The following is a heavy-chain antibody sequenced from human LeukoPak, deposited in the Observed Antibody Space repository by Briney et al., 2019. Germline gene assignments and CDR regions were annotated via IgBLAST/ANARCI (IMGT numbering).Heavy chain of an antibody. Sequence: TGGSLRLSCAASGFTFSSYAMTWVRQAPGKGLEWVSGIGGSSGKIFYADSVKGRFTISRDNSKNTLYLQMNTLRAEDTAVYFCAKQPYQYVSGSPSWFDPWGQGTLVTVSS. CDR2: IGGSSGKI. J-gene: IGHJ5*02. CDR1: GFTFSSYA. V-gene: IGHV3-23*01. CDR3: AKQPYQYVSGSPSWFDP. D-gene: IGHD3-10*01.